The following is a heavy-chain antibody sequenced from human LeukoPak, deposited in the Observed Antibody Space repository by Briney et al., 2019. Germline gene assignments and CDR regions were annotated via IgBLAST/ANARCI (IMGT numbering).Heavy chain of an antibody. Sequence: PGGSLRLSCAASGFNVSSAYMSWVRQAPTKGLEWVSILYIGGGTDYANFVRGRFSISRDNSKNTLYLQMNSLRAEDTAVYYCDTRPRYWGQGTLVTVSS. D-gene: IGHD2-2*01. CDR2: LYIGGGT. CDR1: GFNVSSAY. CDR3: DTRPRY. V-gene: IGHV3-53*01. J-gene: IGHJ4*02.